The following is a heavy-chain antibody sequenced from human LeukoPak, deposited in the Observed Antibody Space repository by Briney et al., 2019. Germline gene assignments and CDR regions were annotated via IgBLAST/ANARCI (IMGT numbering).Heavy chain of an antibody. J-gene: IGHJ1*01. V-gene: IGHV4-59*01. Sequence: SETLSLTCTVSGGSISSYHWSWVRQPPGKGLEWIGYIYYSGSTNYNPSLKSRVTISVDKSKNQFSLNLSSVTAADTAVYYCASSLPGDIVVVPAVPYCQHWGQGTLVTVSS. CDR2: IYYSGST. CDR3: ASSLPGDIVVVPAVPYCQH. CDR1: GGSISSYH. D-gene: IGHD2-2*01.